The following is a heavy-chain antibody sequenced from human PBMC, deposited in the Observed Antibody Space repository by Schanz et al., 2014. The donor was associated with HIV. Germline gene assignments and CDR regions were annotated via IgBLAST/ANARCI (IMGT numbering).Heavy chain of an antibody. CDR1: GFTFSNYG. V-gene: IGHV3-30*18. Sequence: QVQLVESGGGVIQPGRSLRLSCAGSGFTFSNYGMHWVRQAPGKGLEWMAVITYDGSNKYYADSVKGRFTISRDNAKNTLYLQMNSLRPEDTALYYCAKDQFRGSGYSPFEFWGQGVLVTVSS. D-gene: IGHD3-3*01. CDR3: AKDQFRGSGYSPFEF. J-gene: IGHJ4*02. CDR2: ITYDGSNK.